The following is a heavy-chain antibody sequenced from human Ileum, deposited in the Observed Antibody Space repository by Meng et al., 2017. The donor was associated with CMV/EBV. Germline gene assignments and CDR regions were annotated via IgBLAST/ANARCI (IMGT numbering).Heavy chain of an antibody. CDR2: VYDSGTT. J-gene: IGHJ5*02. CDR3: ADYYEGQGGRGP. Sequence: CAVSVGSSSRGHDHWSWIRQHPGKGLEWIGSVYDSGTTYYNPSLKSRVTISLNTSKNQFSLKLNSVTAADTAVYYCADYYEGQGGRGPWGQGILVTVSS. D-gene: IGHD3-16*01. CDR1: VGSSSRGHDH. V-gene: IGHV4-31*11.